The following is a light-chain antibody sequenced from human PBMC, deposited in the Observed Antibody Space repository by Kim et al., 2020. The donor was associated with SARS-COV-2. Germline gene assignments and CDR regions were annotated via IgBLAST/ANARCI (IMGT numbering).Light chain of an antibody. CDR2: AAS. Sequence: DIQLTQSPSFLSASVGDRVTITCRASQGISSYLAWYQQKPGKAPKLLIYAASTLQSGVPSRFSGSGSGTEFTLTISSLQPEDFATYYCQQLKSYPHTFGQGTKLEI. J-gene: IGKJ2*01. V-gene: IGKV1-9*01. CDR1: QGISSY. CDR3: QQLKSYPHT.